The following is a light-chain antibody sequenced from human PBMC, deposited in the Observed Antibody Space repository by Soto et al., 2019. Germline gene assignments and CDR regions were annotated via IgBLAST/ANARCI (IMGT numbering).Light chain of an antibody. CDR1: SSDVGGYNF. V-gene: IGLV2-14*01. CDR3: FSYRSTGILL. J-gene: IGLJ2*01. Sequence: QSVLTQPASVSGSPGQSITISCIGTSSDVGGYNFVSWYQQHPGKAPKLMIYEVSNRPSGVSTRFSGSKSGNTASLTISGLQAEDEADHYCFSYRSTGILLFGGGTKLTVL. CDR2: EVS.